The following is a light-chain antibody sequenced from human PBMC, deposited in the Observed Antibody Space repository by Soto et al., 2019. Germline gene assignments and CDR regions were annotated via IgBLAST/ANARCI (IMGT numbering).Light chain of an antibody. CDR2: GAS. J-gene: IGKJ2*01. CDR3: QQYGSSPPYT. Sequence: EIVLTQSPGTLSLSPGERATLSCRASQSVSSSYLARYQQKRDQAPRLLIYGASSRATGIPDRFSGSGSGTDFTLTIVVLEPEDFAVYYCQQYGSSPPYTFGQGTKLEIK. CDR1: QSVSSSY. V-gene: IGKV3-20*01.